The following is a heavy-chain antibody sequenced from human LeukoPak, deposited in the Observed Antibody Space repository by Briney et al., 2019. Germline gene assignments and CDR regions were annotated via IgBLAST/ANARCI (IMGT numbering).Heavy chain of an antibody. J-gene: IGHJ4*02. CDR2: ISPSGGTT. V-gene: IGHV1-46*01. CDR3: GRVNRGSGSHSSIDY. CDR1: GYPFTENY. D-gene: IGHD3-10*01. Sequence: GASVKVSCKASGYPFTENYVHWVRRAPGLGLEWMAIISPSGGTTNYAQKFQGRVTLTSETSTNTVYMELTSLRYEDTAVYYCGRVNRGSGSHSSIDYWGQGTLVTVSS.